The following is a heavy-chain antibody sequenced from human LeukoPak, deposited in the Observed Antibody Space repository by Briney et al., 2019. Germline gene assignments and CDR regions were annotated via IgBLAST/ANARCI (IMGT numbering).Heavy chain of an antibody. CDR3: ARRGVGVETPDY. D-gene: IGHD3-3*01. CDR2: IYYSGST. J-gene: IGHJ4*02. CDR1: GGSISSSSYY. V-gene: IGHV4-39*01. Sequence: SETLSLTCTVSGGSISSSSYYWVWIRQPPGKGLEWIGSIYYSGSTYYIPSLKSRVTISVDTSKNQFSLKLSSVTAADTAVYYCARRGVGVETPDYWGQGTLVTVSS.